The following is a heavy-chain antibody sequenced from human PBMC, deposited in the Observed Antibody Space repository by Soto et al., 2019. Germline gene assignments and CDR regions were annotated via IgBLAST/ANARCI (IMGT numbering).Heavy chain of an antibody. CDR1: GYTFTSYY. CDR2: INPSGGST. J-gene: IGHJ5*02. D-gene: IGHD3-3*01. CDR3: ATGVGTILNWFDL. V-gene: IGHV1-46*01. Sequence: ASVKVSCKASGYTFTSYYMHWVRQAPGQGLEWMGIINPSGGSTIYAQKFQGRVTMTEDTSTDTAYMELSSLRSEDTAVYYCATGVGTILNWFDLWGQGTLVTVSS.